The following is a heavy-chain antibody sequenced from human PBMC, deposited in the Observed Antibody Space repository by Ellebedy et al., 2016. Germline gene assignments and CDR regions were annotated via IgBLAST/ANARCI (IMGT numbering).Heavy chain of an antibody. CDR2: IYHSGST. CDR3: AAAAPSRSHFGYYGSGSYYRRYDY. V-gene: IGHV4-4*02. D-gene: IGHD3-10*01. J-gene: IGHJ4*02. CDR1: GGSISSSNW. Sequence: SETLSLXXAVSGGSISSSNWWSWVRQPPGKGLEWIGEIYHSGSTNYNPSLKSRVTISVDKSKNQFSLKLSSVTAADTAVYYCAAAAPSRSHFGYYGSGSYYRRYDYWGQGTLVTVSS.